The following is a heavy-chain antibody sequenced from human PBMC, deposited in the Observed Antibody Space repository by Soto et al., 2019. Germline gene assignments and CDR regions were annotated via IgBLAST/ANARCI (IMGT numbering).Heavy chain of an antibody. CDR3: ARQVDKGIAAARGWFDP. CDR1: GGSISSSSYY. CDR2: IYYSGST. J-gene: IGHJ5*02. D-gene: IGHD6-13*01. Sequence: SDAVSVTCTFCGGSISSSSYYWGWIRQPPGEGLEWIVSIYYSGSTYYNPSLKSRVTISVDTSKNQFSLKLRSVNAADTAVYYCARQVDKGIAAARGWFDPWGQGTLVTVSS. V-gene: IGHV4-39*01.